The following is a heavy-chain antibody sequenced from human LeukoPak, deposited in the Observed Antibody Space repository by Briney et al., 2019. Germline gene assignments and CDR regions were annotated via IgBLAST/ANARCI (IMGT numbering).Heavy chain of an antibody. CDR3: ARSPPEPGYSYGSYYYYMDV. J-gene: IGHJ6*03. CDR2: ISSSSSYI. CDR1: GFTFSSYS. D-gene: IGHD5-18*01. V-gene: IGHV3-21*01. Sequence: PGGSLRLSCAASGFTFSSYSMNWVRQAPGKGLEWVSSISSSSSYIYYADSVKGRFTISRDNAKNSLYLQMNSLRAEDTAVYYCARSPPEPGYSYGSYYYYMDVWGKGTTVTVSS.